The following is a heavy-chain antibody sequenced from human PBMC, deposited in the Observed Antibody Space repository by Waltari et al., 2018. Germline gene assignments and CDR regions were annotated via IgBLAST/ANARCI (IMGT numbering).Heavy chain of an antibody. CDR2: IGWNSGNI. CDR3: ARDFAGSPTGAFDV. CDR1: GFTFVEFD. D-gene: IGHD1-26*01. V-gene: IGHV3-9*01. Sequence: QLVESGVDWVQPGGSLRLSCVASGFTFVEFDIHWVRQVPGKGLEWVSGIGWNSGNIAYGDFVKGRFIISRDNAKNSLYLQMNSLRREDTALYYCARDFAGSPTGAFDVWGQGTMVTVSS. J-gene: IGHJ3*01.